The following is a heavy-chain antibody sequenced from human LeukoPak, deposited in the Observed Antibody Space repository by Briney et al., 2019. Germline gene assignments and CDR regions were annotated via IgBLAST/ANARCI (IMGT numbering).Heavy chain of an antibody. D-gene: IGHD4-17*01. J-gene: IGHJ3*01. CDR3: ARDPTTVTKGFDV. CDR2: ISYSGST. Sequence: SETLSLTCTVSGGSISSHYWTWIRQSPGKGLEWIGYISYSGSTNYNPSLKSRVTLSVDTSKNQFSLKLSSVTAADTAVYYCARDPTTVTKGFDVWGQGTMVTVSS. V-gene: IGHV4-59*11. CDR1: GGSISSHY.